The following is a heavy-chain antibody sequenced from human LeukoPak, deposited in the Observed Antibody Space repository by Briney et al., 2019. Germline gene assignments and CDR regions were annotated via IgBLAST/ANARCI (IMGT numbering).Heavy chain of an antibody. CDR3: AKTPDYYGSGSSSYIDC. J-gene: IGHJ4*02. Sequence: PGGSLRLSCATSGFTFSKAWMSWVRQAPGKGLEWVSAISGSGGGTYYANSVKGRFTISRDNSRDTLYLQMNSLRAEDTALYFCAKTPDYYGSGSSSYIDCWGQGTLVSVSS. CDR1: GFTFSKAW. CDR2: ISGSGGGT. D-gene: IGHD3-10*01. V-gene: IGHV3-23*01.